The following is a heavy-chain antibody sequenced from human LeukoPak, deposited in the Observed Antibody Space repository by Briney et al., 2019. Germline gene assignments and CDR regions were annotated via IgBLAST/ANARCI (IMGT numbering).Heavy chain of an antibody. CDR3: ARHEYSGSYYGLSWFDP. J-gene: IGHJ5*02. CDR2: IYYSGST. CDR1: GGSISSSGYY. Sequence: SETLSLTCTVSGGSISSSGYYWGWIRQPPGKGLEWIASIYYSGSTYYNPSLKSRVTTSVDTSKNQLSLKLSSLTAADMAVYYCARHEYSGSYYGLSWFDPWGQGTLVTVSS. V-gene: IGHV4-39*01. D-gene: IGHD1-26*01.